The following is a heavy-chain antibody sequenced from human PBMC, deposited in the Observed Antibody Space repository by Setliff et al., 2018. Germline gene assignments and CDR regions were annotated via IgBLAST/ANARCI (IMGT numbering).Heavy chain of an antibody. D-gene: IGHD3-22*01. V-gene: IGHV1-69*05. Sequence: SVKVSCKASGGTFSSYGISWVRQAPGQGLEWVGGTIPIFGTTNYAQKFQGRVTIITDESTTTAYMELSSLRSDDTAVYYCAREGVDSRSSTDYRYYMDVWGKGTTVTVSS. CDR1: GGTFSSYG. CDR2: TIPIFGTT. J-gene: IGHJ6*03. CDR3: AREGVDSRSSTDYRYYMDV.